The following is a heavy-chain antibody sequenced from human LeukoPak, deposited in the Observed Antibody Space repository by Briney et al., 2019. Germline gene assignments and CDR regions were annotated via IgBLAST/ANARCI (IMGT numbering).Heavy chain of an antibody. CDR2: INHSGST. Sequence: SETLSLTCAVYGGSFSGYYWSWIRQPPGKGLEWIGEINHSGSTNYNPSLKSRVTISVDTSKNQFSLKLSSVTAADTAVYYCARGPMRYCSSTSYTLRGDWFDPWGQGTLVTVSS. CDR3: ARGPMRYCSSTSYTLRGDWFDP. CDR1: GGSFSGYY. D-gene: IGHD2-2*01. V-gene: IGHV4-34*01. J-gene: IGHJ5*02.